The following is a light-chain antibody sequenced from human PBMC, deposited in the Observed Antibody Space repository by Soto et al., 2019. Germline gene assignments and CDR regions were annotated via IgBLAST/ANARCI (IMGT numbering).Light chain of an antibody. CDR3: SSYISSTTLVV. J-gene: IGLJ2*01. CDR1: SSDVGNYNY. V-gene: IGLV2-14*01. Sequence: QSALTQPAYVSGSPGQSITISCTGTSSDVGNYNYVSWYQQHPGKAPKLMIYEVNNRPSGVSNRFSGSKSGNTASLTISGLQADDEADYYCSSYISSTTLVVFGGGTKVTVL. CDR2: EVN.